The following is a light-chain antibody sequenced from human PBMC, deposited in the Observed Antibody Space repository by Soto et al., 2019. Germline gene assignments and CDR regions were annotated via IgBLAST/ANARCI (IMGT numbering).Light chain of an antibody. V-gene: IGLV2-23*02. Sequence: QSVLTQPASVSGSPGQSITISCTGTSSDVGSYNLVSWYQQHPGKAPKLMIYEVSKRPSGVSNRFSGSTSGNTASLTISGLQAEDEADYYCCSYASSSPWVFGGGTKLTVL. J-gene: IGLJ3*02. CDR3: CSYASSSPWV. CDR2: EVS. CDR1: SSDVGSYNL.